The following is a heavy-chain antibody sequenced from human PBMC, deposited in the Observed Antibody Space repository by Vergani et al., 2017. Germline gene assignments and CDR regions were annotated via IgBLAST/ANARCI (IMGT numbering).Heavy chain of an antibody. CDR3: ARGLRFLEWLHYFGY. Sequence: QVQLQESGPGLVKPSETLSLTCTVSGGSISSYYWSWIRQPPGKGLEWIGYIYYSGSTNYNPSLKSRVTISVDTSKNQFSLKLSSVTAADTAVYYCARGLRFLEWLHYFGYWGQGTLVTVSS. CDR1: GGSISSYY. J-gene: IGHJ4*02. CDR2: IYYSGST. V-gene: IGHV4-59*01. D-gene: IGHD3-3*01.